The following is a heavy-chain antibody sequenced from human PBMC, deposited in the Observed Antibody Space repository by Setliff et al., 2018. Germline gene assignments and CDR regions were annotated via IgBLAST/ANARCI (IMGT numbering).Heavy chain of an antibody. CDR1: GGTFSSYG. CDR3: ARGQATSGLSDY. Sequence: ASVKVSCKASGGTFSSYGISWVRQAPGQGLEWMGWISAYNGNTNYAQKFQGRVTITADKSTSTAYMELSSLRSEDTAVYYCARGQATSGLSDYWGQGTLVTVSS. V-gene: IGHV1-18*01. CDR2: ISAYNGNT. J-gene: IGHJ4*01. D-gene: IGHD1-26*01.